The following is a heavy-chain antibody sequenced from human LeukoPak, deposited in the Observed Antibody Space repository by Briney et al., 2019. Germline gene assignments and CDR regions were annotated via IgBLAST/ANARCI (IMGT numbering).Heavy chain of an antibody. CDR2: IKQDGRER. CDR1: GFSISAYS. D-gene: IGHD5-24*01. V-gene: IGHV3-7*03. Sequence: GGPLRLSCAASGFSISAYSMSWVRQAPGKGLEWVANIKQDGRERYYVDSVKGRFTIPRDNAYNQLYLQMSTLRAEDTAVYYCSTSRTFDYWGQGTLVTVSS. J-gene: IGHJ4*02. CDR3: STSRTFDY.